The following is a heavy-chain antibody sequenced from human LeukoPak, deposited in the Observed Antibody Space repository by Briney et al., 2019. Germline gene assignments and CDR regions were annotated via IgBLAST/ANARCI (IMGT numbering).Heavy chain of an antibody. J-gene: IGHJ4*02. CDR1: GYTFTNYH. V-gene: IGHV1-46*01. CDR3: ARDSAVAGTDPFDY. D-gene: IGHD6-19*01. Sequence: ASVKVSCKASGYTFTNYHMNWVRQAPGQGLEWMGIINPSGGSTTNAQKFQGRVIMTRDMSTSTVYMELSSLRSEDTAVYFCARDSAVAGTDPFDYWGQGNLVTVSS. CDR2: INPSGGST.